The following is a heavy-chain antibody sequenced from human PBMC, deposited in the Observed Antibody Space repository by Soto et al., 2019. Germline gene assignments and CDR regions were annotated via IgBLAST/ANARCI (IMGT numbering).Heavy chain of an antibody. V-gene: IGHV3-23*01. CDR2: ISGSGGST. J-gene: IGHJ5*02. CDR3: AKPGPYYDILTGYYSSVWFDP. CDR1: GFTFSSYA. Sequence: EVQLLESGGGLVQPGGSLRLSCAASGFTFSSYAMSWVRQAPGKGLEWVSAISGSGGSTYYADSVKGRFTISRDNSKNTLYLQMNSLRAEDTAVYYCAKPGPYYDILTGYYSSVWFDPWGQGTLVTVSS. D-gene: IGHD3-9*01.